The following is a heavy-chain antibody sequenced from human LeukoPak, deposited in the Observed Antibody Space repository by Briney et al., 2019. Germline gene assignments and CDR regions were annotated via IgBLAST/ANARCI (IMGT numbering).Heavy chain of an antibody. CDR2: IYYSGST. Sequence: SETLSLTCTVSGGSISSSSYYWGWIRQPPGKGLEWIGSIYYSGSTYYNPPLKSRVSISGDTSGKQFSLNLTSVTAADTAVYFCARDLGGYPFFMDVWGKGTTVTVSS. V-gene: IGHV4-39*07. CDR3: ARDLGGYPFFMDV. D-gene: IGHD2-15*01. CDR1: GGSISSSSYY. J-gene: IGHJ6*03.